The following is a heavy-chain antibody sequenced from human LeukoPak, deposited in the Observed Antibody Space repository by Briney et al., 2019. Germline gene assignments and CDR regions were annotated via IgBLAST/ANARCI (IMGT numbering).Heavy chain of an antibody. CDR3: ARGEGYSSSWYPGSGAFDI. V-gene: IGHV1-69*04. D-gene: IGHD6-13*01. CDR2: IIPILGIA. Sequence: ASVKVSCKASGGTFSSYAISWVRQAPGQGLEWMGRIIPILGIANYAQKFQGRVTITRDTSASTAYMELSSLRSEDTAVYYCARGEGYSSSWYPGSGAFDIWGQGTMVTVSS. J-gene: IGHJ3*02. CDR1: GGTFSSYA.